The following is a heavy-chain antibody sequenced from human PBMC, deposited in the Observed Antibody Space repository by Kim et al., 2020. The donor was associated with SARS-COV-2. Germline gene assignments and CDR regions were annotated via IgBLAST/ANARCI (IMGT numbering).Heavy chain of an antibody. J-gene: IGHJ6*02. CDR2: MNPNSGNT. D-gene: IGHD5-18*01. V-gene: IGHV1-8*01. Sequence: ASVKVSCKASGYTFTSYDINWVRQATGQGLEWMGWMNPNSGNTGYAQKFQGRVTMTRNTSISTAYMELSSLRSEDTTVYYCARSLWIQPIKYGMDVWGQGTTVTVSS. CDR3: ARSLWIQPIKYGMDV. CDR1: GYTFTSYD.